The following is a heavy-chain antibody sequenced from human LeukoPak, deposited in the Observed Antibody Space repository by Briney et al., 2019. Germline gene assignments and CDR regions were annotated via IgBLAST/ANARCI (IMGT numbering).Heavy chain of an antibody. J-gene: IGHJ3*02. CDR3: ARYKRTSARYCSSTSCPDDAFDI. CDR2: INPNSGGT. D-gene: IGHD2-2*01. Sequence: ASVKVSCKASGYTFTGYYMHWVRHAPGQGLEWMGWINPNSGGTNYAQKFQGRVTITRDTSISTAYMELSRLRSDDTAVYYCARYKRTSARYCSSTSCPDDAFDIWGQGTMVTVSS. CDR1: GYTFTGYY. V-gene: IGHV1-2*02.